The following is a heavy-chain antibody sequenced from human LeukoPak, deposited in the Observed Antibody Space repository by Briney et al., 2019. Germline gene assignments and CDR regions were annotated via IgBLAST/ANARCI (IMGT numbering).Heavy chain of an antibody. CDR3: ARVGALSSSWLLY. Sequence: PGGSLRLSCAASGSTFSSYAMSWVRQAPGKGLEWVSSISRSATTIYYADSVKGRFTISRDNAKNSLYLQMNSLRAEDTAVYFCARVGALSSSWLLYWGQGTLVTVSS. CDR1: GSTFSSYA. CDR2: ISRSATTI. D-gene: IGHD6-13*01. V-gene: IGHV3-48*03. J-gene: IGHJ4*02.